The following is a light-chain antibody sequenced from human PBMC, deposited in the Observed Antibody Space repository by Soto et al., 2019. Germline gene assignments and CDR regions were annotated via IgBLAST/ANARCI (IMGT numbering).Light chain of an antibody. CDR1: QSVATN. Sequence: VLTQSPATLSVSPGERATLSCRASQSVATNLAWYQQKPGQAPRLLIYGASNRATGIPDRFSGSGSGTDFTLTISRLEPEDFAVYYCQQYGSSGTFGQGTKVDI. CDR3: QQYGSSGT. V-gene: IGKV3-20*01. CDR2: GAS. J-gene: IGKJ1*01.